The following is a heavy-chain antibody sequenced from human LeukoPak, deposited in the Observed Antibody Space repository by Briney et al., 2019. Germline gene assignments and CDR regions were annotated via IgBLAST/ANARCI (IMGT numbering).Heavy chain of an antibody. CDR1: GDSISDNY. J-gene: IGHJ4*02. CDR3: ARGGDYNKPFEY. D-gene: IGHD4-11*01. Sequence: PSETLSLTCAVSGDSISDNYWSWIRQPAGKGLEWIGRIYISGSTNYNPSLMSRVTMSLDTSKNQFSLELNSVTAADTAIYYCARGGDYNKPFEYWGQGTLVTVSS. CDR2: IYISGST. V-gene: IGHV4-59*10.